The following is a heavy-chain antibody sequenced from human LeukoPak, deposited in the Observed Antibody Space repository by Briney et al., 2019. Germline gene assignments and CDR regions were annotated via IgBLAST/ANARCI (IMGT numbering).Heavy chain of an antibody. CDR2: INHSGST. Sequence: PSETLSLTCAVYGGSFSGYYWSWNRQPPGKGLEWIGEINHSGSTNYNPSLKSRVTISVDTSKNQFSLKLSSVTAADTAVYYCARGWLRDYYYYYGMDVWGQGTTVTVSS. D-gene: IGHD6-19*01. J-gene: IGHJ6*02. V-gene: IGHV4-34*01. CDR3: ARGWLRDYYYYYGMDV. CDR1: GGSFSGYY.